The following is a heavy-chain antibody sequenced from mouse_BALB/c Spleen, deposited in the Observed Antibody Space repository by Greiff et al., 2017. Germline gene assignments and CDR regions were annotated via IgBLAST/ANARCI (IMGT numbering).Heavy chain of an antibody. CDR1: GYTFTSYY. Sequence: LQESGAELVKPGASVKLSCKASGYTFTSYYMYWVKQRPGQGLEWIGEINPSNGGTNFNEKFKSKATLTVDKSSSTAYMQLSSLTSEDSAVYYCTRYRYYAMDYWGQGTSVTVSS. V-gene: IGHV1S81*02. J-gene: IGHJ4*01. CDR3: TRYRYYAMDY. CDR2: INPSNGGT.